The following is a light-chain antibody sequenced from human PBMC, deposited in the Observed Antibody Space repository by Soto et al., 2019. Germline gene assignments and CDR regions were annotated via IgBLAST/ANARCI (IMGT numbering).Light chain of an antibody. Sequence: EIVLTQSPATLSLSPGERATLSCRVSQSVSSYLAWYQQKPGQAPRLLFYDASNRATGIPARFSGSGSGTDFTLTVSSLEPEDFAVYYCQQRSDWPLTFGGGTKVEIK. CDR1: QSVSSY. V-gene: IGKV3-11*01. J-gene: IGKJ4*01. CDR2: DAS. CDR3: QQRSDWPLT.